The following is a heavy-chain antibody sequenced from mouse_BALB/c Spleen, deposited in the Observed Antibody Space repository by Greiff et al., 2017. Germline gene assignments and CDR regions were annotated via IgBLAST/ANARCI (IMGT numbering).Heavy chain of an antibody. J-gene: IGHJ4*01. CDR3: TRRGGTRAMDY. V-gene: IGHV1S81*02. Sequence: QVQLQQPGAELVKPGASVKLSCKASGYTFTSYYMYWVKQRPGQGLEWIGGINPSNGGTNFNEKFKSKATLTVDKSSSTAYMQLSSLTSEDSAVYYCTRRGGTRAMDYWGQGTSVTVSS. CDR2: INPSNGGT. CDR1: GYTFTSYY. D-gene: IGHD4-1*01.